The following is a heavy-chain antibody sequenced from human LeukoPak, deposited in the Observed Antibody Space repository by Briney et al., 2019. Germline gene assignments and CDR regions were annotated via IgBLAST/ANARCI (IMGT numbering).Heavy chain of an antibody. V-gene: IGHV3-30*04. Sequence: GRSLRLSCAASGFTFSSYAMHWVRQAPGKGLEWVTVISYDGSNKYYADSMKGRFTISRDNAKNSLYLQMNSLRAEDTAVYYCARERDGYNFSAFDIWGQGTMVTVSS. CDR3: ARERDGYNFSAFDI. J-gene: IGHJ3*02. CDR2: ISYDGSNK. CDR1: GFTFSSYA. D-gene: IGHD5-24*01.